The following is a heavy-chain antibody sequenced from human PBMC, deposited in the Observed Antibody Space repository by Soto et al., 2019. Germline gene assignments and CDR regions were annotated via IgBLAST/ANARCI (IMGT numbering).Heavy chain of an antibody. J-gene: IGHJ4*02. D-gene: IGHD3-10*01. V-gene: IGHV3-74*01. CDR2: INSDGSNT. CDR3: ARVLIAAYYSGSGNFDY. CDR1: GFTFSSYW. Sequence: GGSLRLSCAASGFTFSSYWMHWVRQAPGKGLVWVSRINSDGSNTNYADSVKGRFTISRDNAKNTLYLQMNSLRAEDTAVYYCARVLIAAYYSGSGNFDYWGQGTLVTVSS.